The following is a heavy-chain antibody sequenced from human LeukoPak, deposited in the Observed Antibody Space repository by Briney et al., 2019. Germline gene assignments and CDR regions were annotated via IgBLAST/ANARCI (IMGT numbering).Heavy chain of an antibody. CDR1: GFTFSNAW. V-gene: IGHV3-15*01. CDR2: IKSKTDGGTT. Sequence: GGSLRLSCAASGFTFSNAWMSWVRQAPGKGLEWVGRIKSKTDGGTTDYAAPVKGRFTISRDDSKNTLYLQMNSLKTEDTAMYYCTTDADYYDSSGYVDYWGQGTLVTVSS. D-gene: IGHD3-22*01. CDR3: TTDADYYDSSGYVDY. J-gene: IGHJ4*02.